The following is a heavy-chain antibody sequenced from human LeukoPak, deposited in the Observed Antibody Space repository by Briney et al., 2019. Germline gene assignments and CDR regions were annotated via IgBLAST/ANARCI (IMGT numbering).Heavy chain of an antibody. J-gene: IGHJ2*01. V-gene: IGHV4-34*01. CDR2: INHSGST. Sequence: SETLSLTCAVYGGSFSGYYWSWIRQPPGKGLEWIGEINHSGSTNYNPSLKSRVTISVDTSKNQFSLKLSSVTAADTAVYYCARRSYGDYGPSYWYFDLWGRGTLVTVSS. CDR3: ARRSYGDYGPSYWYFDL. D-gene: IGHD4-17*01. CDR1: GGSFSGYY.